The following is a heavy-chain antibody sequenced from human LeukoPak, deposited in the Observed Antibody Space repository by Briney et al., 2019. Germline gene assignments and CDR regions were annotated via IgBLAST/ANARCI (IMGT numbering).Heavy chain of an antibody. Sequence: PSETLSLTCTVSGGSISSSAYYWGWIRQPPGKGLEWIGTIYYSGSTYYNPSLKSRLTISADTSKDHFSLKLSSVTAADTAVYYCARLWTPVNMFWFSPWGQGTLVTVSS. J-gene: IGHJ5*02. V-gene: IGHV4-39*02. CDR3: ARLWTPVNMFWFSP. D-gene: IGHD4-11*01. CDR2: IYYSGST. CDR1: GGSISSSAYY.